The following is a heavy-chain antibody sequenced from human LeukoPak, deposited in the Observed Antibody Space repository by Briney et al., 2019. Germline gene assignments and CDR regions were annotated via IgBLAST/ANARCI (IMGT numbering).Heavy chain of an antibody. Sequence: GGSLKISCKGSGYSFTSYWIGWVRQMPGKGPEWMGRIDPSDSYTNYSPSFQGHVTISADKSISTAYLRWSSLKASDTAMYYCARHVRLEDWFDPWGQGTLVTVSS. D-gene: IGHD6-19*01. CDR1: GYSFTSYW. CDR3: ARHVRLEDWFDP. V-gene: IGHV5-10-1*01. CDR2: IDPSDSYT. J-gene: IGHJ5*02.